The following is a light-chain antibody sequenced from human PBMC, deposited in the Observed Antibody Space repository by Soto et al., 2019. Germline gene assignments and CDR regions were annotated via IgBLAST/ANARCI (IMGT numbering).Light chain of an antibody. CDR3: QQYGGSPIT. J-gene: IGKJ5*01. CDR2: GAS. V-gene: IGKV3-20*01. CDR1: QTVSSSY. Sequence: IVLTQSPGTLSLSPGERATLSCRASQTVSSSYLAWYQQKPGQAPRLLIYGASNRATSIPDRFGGSGSGADFTLTISRLEPEDFAVYYCQQYGGSPITFGQGTRLE.